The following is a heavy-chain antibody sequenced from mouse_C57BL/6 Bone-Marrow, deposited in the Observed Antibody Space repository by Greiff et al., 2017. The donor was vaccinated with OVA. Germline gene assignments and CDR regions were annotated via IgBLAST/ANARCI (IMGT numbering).Heavy chain of an antibody. CDR3: TFITTVGFDY. CDR1: GFTITDDY. D-gene: IGHD1-1*01. J-gene: IGHJ2*01. CDR2: IDPENGDT. Sequence: VQLQQSGAELVRPGASVKLSCTASGFTITDDYMHWMKQRPEQGLEWIGWIDPENGDTEYASKFQGKATITADTSSNTAYLQLSSLTSEDTAVYYCTFITTVGFDYWGQGTTLTVSA. V-gene: IGHV14-4*01.